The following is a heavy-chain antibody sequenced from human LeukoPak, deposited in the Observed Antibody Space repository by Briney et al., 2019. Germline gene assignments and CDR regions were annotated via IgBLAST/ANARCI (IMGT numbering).Heavy chain of an antibody. J-gene: IGHJ4*02. CDR1: GGAITNYY. CDR3: ARRGSWGGPRPFDY. Sequence: SETLSLTCGVSGGAITNYYWNWIRQAPGKGLEWLGYIYYTGCTTYNPSVKSRITISLDTSKKQISLKLRSVTAADTAVYYCARRGSWGGPRPFDYWGQGSLVTVSS. V-gene: IGHV4-59*01. D-gene: IGHD2-21*01. CDR2: IYYTGCT.